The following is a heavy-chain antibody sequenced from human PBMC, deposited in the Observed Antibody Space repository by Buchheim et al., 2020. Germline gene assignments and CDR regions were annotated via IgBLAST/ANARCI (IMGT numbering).Heavy chain of an antibody. V-gene: IGHV3-23*04. CDR3: AKVQDYYDSSGYYSQIFDY. Sequence: EVPLVESGGGLVQPGGSLRLSCAASGFTFSSYAMSWVRQAPGKGLEWVSAISGSGGSTYYADSVKGRFTISRDNSKNTLYLQMNSLRAEDTAVYYCAKVQDYYDSSGYYSQIFDYWGQGTL. J-gene: IGHJ4*02. CDR2: ISGSGGST. CDR1: GFTFSSYA. D-gene: IGHD3-22*01.